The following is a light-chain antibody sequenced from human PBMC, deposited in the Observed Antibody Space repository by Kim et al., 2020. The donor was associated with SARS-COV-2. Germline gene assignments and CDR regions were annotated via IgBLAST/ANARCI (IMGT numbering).Light chain of an antibody. CDR1: QSVSSGH. V-gene: IGKV3-20*01. Sequence: EIVLTQSPDTLSLSPGERATVSCRASQSVSSGHLVWYQQRPGQAPRLLMHDASRRATGIPDRFSGYGSGTDFTLSISRLEPEDFVVYYCQHYGTSPTITFGQGTRLEIK. CDR3: QHYGTSPTIT. J-gene: IGKJ5*01. CDR2: DAS.